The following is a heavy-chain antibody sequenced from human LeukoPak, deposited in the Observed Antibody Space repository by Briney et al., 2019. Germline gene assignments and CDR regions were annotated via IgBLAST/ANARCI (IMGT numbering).Heavy chain of an antibody. Sequence: SETLSLTCTVSGGSGSSDSWSWIRQPPGTGLEWIGEINHSGSTKYNPSLKSRVTISVDTSKNQFSLKLTSVTAADTAVYYCARGTGFGVVFNYYQYYMDVWGKGTTVTVSS. D-gene: IGHD3-3*01. CDR3: ARGTGFGVVFNYYQYYMDV. CDR2: INHSGST. CDR1: GGSGSSDS. J-gene: IGHJ6*03. V-gene: IGHV4-34*01.